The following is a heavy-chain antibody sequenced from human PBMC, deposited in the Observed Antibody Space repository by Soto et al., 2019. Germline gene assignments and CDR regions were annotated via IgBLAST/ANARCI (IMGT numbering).Heavy chain of an antibody. CDR2: VIPIFGAP. V-gene: IGHV1-69*01. Sequence: QVQLVQSGAEVKKPGSSVKVSCKASGGDFSTYAFSWVRQAPGQGLEWMGGVIPIFGAPNYAQNFQGRVTITADASTSTAYMHLSSLRSEDTAVYYCASIFDSSDSSSAYWGQGTLVTVSS. CDR1: GGDFSTYA. D-gene: IGHD6-6*01. J-gene: IGHJ4*02. CDR3: ASIFDSSDSSSAY.